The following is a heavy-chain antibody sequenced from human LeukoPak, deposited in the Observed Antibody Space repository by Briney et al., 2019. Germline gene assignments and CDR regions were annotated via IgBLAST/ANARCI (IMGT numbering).Heavy chain of an antibody. CDR2: IYYSGST. CDR1: GGSISSSSYY. D-gene: IGHD2-2*01. Sequence: KASETLSLTCTVSGGSISSSSYYWGWIRQPPGKGLEWIGSIYYSGSTYYNPSLKSRVTISVDTSKNQFSLKLSSVTAADTAVYYCASLPHTRYCSSTSCLDYWGQGTLVTVSS. CDR3: ASLPHTRYCSSTSCLDY. V-gene: IGHV4-39*07. J-gene: IGHJ4*02.